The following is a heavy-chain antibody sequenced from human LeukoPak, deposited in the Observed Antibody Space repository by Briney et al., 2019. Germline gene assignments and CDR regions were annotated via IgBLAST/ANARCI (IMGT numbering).Heavy chain of an antibody. V-gene: IGHV1-46*01. J-gene: IGHJ4*02. Sequence: ASVKVSCKASGYTFTSYYMHWVRQAPGQGLEWMGIINPSGGSTSYAQKFQGRVTVTRDMSTSTVYMELSSLRSEDTAVYYCARDGYSSGWFDYWGQGTLVTVSS. CDR3: ARDGYSSGWFDY. D-gene: IGHD6-19*01. CDR1: GYTFTSYY. CDR2: INPSGGST.